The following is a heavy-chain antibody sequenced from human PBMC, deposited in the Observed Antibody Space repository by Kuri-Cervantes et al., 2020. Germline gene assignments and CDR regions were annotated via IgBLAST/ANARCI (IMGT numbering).Heavy chain of an antibody. J-gene: IGHJ6*03. CDR1: GYSISSGYY. CDR3: ARGGNYYGSGSWLPNYYYYYMDV. D-gene: IGHD3-10*01. V-gene: IGHV4-38-2*01. CDR2: IYHSGST. Sequence: GSLRLSCAVSGYSISSGYYWGWIRQPPGKGLEWIGSIYHSGSTYYNPSLKSRVTISVDTSKNQFSLKLSSVTAADTAVYYCARGGNYYGSGSWLPNYYYYYMDVWGKGTTVTVSS.